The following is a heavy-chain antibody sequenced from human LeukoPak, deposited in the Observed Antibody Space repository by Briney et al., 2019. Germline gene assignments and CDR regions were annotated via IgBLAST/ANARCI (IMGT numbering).Heavy chain of an antibody. D-gene: IGHD4-23*01. CDR3: ARGIFYGGRNQYIWFDL. J-gene: IGHJ5*02. V-gene: IGHV4-34*01. CDR1: GGPFRGFF. Sequence: SETLSLTCAVYGGPFRGFFWSWIRQAPGKGLEWIGEISHSGTSNYNPSLKSRITISLDTSRSQFSLRLTSVTAADTAVYYCARGIFYGGRNQYIWFDLWGLGTLVTVSS. CDR2: ISHSGTS.